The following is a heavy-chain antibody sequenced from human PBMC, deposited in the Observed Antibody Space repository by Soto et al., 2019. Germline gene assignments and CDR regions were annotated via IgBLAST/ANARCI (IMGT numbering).Heavy chain of an antibody. V-gene: IGHV1-69*01. CDR2: IIAISDTT. Sequence: QVQLVQSGAEVNKPGASVKVSCNASGGTFSSYAISWVRQAPVQGLEWMGGIIAISDTTNYGEKFRGRVTITADESTSTAYMDPSSLRSEDTAVYYCATSPRRSTSLETYAYYSYGMEAWGQGTTVTVSS. CDR3: ATSPRRSTSLETYAYYSYGMEA. D-gene: IGHD2-2*01. CDR1: GGTFSSYA. J-gene: IGHJ6*02.